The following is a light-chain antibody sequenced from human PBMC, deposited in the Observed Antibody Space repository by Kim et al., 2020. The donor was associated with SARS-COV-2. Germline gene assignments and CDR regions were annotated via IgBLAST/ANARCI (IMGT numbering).Light chain of an antibody. CDR1: QGISSW. V-gene: IGKV1-12*01. Sequence: ASVGDRVTSSCRASQGISSWLAWYQQTPGKAPKLLIYAASNLQSGVPSRFSGSGSGTDFTLTINSLQPEDFATYYCQQATHFPLTFGQATKVDIK. CDR2: AAS. CDR3: QQATHFPLT. J-gene: IGKJ1*01.